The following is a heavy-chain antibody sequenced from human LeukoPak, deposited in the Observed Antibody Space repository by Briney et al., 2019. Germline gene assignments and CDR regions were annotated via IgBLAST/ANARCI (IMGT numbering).Heavy chain of an antibody. D-gene: IGHD1-26*01. V-gene: IGHV3-64*02. CDR3: ARDGKAKNDY. Sequence: GGSLRLSCAASGFTFSSYAMQWVRQAPDKRLEYVSGMGGSGANTHYADSVKGRFTMSRDNSRDTLYLQMGSLRPEDTAVYYCARDGKAKNDYWGQGTLVTVSS. CDR1: GFTFSSYA. CDR2: MGGSGANT. J-gene: IGHJ4*02.